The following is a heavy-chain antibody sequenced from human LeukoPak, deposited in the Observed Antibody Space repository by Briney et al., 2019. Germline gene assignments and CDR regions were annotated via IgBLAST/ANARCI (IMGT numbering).Heavy chain of an antibody. CDR1: GYTFTSYD. CDR3: ARCGGYYDRSAKYFIRPPEF. J-gene: IGHJ4*02. CDR2: MNPNSGNT. V-gene: IGHV1-8*01. D-gene: IGHD3-22*01. Sequence: GASVKVSCEASGYTFTSYDINWVRQATGQGLEWTGWMNPNSGNTGYAQKFQGRVTMTRNTSISTAYMELSSLRSEDTAVYYCARCGGYYDRSAKYFIRPPEFWGQGTLVTVSS.